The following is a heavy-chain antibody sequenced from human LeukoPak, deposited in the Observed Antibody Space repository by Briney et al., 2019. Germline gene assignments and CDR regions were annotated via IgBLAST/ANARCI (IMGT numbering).Heavy chain of an antibody. V-gene: IGHV1-18*01. CDR1: GYTFTTYV. J-gene: IGHJ4*02. CDR3: VRYGSGSLYDY. D-gene: IGHD3-10*01. Sequence: ASVKVSCKASGYTFTTYVISWLRQAPGQGLEWMGWISAYNGNTNYAQKFQGRVTITTDTSTSTAYMELRSLRSDDTAVYYCVRYGSGSLYDYWGQGTLVTVSS. CDR2: ISAYNGNT.